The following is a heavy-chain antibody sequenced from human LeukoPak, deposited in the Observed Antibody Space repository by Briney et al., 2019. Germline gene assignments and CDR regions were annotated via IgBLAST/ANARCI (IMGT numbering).Heavy chain of an antibody. CDR3: ARGGFGELLLFDY. CDR1: GGSFSGYY. Sequence: SETLSLTCAVYGGSFSGYYWSWIRQPPGKGLEWIGEINHSGSTNYNPSLKSRVTISVDTSKNQFSLKLSSVTAADTAVYYCARGGFGELLLFDYRGQGTLVTVSS. CDR2: INHSGST. J-gene: IGHJ4*02. D-gene: IGHD3-10*01. V-gene: IGHV4-34*01.